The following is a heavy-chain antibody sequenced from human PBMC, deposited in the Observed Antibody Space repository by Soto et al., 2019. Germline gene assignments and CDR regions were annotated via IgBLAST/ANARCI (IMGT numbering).Heavy chain of an antibody. CDR3: ARVMATTPPFFDY. D-gene: IGHD1-1*01. V-gene: IGHV1-2*02. J-gene: IGHJ4*02. Sequence: ASLKVSCKASGYTCTGYYMHRVRQAPGQGLEWMGWINPNSGGTNYAQKFQGRVTMTRDTSISTAYMELSRLRSDDTAVYYCARVMATTPPFFDYWGQGTLVTVSS. CDR2: INPNSGGT. CDR1: GYTCTGYY.